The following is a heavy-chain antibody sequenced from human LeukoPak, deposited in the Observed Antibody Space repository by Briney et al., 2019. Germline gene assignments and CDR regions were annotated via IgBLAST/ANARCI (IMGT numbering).Heavy chain of an antibody. CDR3: ARDDGGYDLDY. D-gene: IGHD5-12*01. J-gene: IGHJ4*02. CDR2: ISSSSSYI. Sequence: PGGCLSLSCAASGFTFSSYSMNWVRRAPGKGLEWVSSISSSSSYIYYADSVKGRFTISRDNAKNSLYLQMNSLRAEDTAVYYCARDDGGYDLDYWGQGTLVTVSS. V-gene: IGHV3-21*01. CDR1: GFTFSSYS.